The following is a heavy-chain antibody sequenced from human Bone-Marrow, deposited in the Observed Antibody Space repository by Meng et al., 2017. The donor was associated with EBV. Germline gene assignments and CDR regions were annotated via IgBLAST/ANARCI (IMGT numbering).Heavy chain of an antibody. Sequence: PSEHRSLPLPRPGWYISSSSTSWSCHRPSTCNRLDLIGSISFSGSTSYNPSLKSRVTISVDTSKNQCPLKLNSVTAADTAVYYCARDPEPTVLSWFDPWGQGTLVTVSS. D-gene: IGHD4-17*01. V-gene: IGHV4-39*06. CDR2: ISFSGST. CDR3: ARDPEPTVLSWFDP. J-gene: IGHJ5*02. CDR1: GWYISSSSTS.